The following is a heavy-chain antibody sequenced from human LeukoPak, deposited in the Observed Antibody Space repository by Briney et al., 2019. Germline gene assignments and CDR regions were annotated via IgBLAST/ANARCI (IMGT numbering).Heavy chain of an antibody. J-gene: IGHJ4*02. D-gene: IGHD6-19*01. CDR2: SCGDDGDT. V-gene: IGHV3-23*01. CDR3: AKGSSGWFDY. CDR1: EFTLSNYW. Sequence: GGSLRLSCADSEFTLSNYWVHWVRQAPGKGLEWVSGSCGDDGDTGYADSVKGRFTISRDNSKNTLYLQMNSLIAEDTAVYYCAKGSSGWFDYWGQGTLVTVSS.